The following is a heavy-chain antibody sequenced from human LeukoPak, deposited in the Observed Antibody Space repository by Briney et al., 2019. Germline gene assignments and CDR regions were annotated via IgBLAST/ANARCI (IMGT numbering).Heavy chain of an antibody. D-gene: IGHD1-26*01. CDR2: ITSEGSST. V-gene: IGHV3-74*01. J-gene: IGHJ4*02. Sequence: GGSLRLSCAASGFTFSSYWMHWVRQVPGKGLVWVSRITSEGSSTSYADSVKGRFTISRDNAKNTLYLQMNSLRAEDTAVYYCARDLGYYRADYWGQGTLVTVSS. CDR1: GFTFSSYW. CDR3: ARDLGYYRADY.